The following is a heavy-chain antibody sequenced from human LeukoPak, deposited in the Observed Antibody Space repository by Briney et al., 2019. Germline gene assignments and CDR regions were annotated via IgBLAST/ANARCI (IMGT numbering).Heavy chain of an antibody. CDR3: AKTITYGDYGTYYFDY. D-gene: IGHD4-17*01. Sequence: GGSLRLSCAASGFTFSRYAMHWVRQAPGKGLKWVAVISYDGSNKYYADSVKGRFTISRDNSKNTLYLQMNSLRAEDTAVYYCAKTITYGDYGTYYFDYWGQGTLVTVSS. CDR2: ISYDGSNK. V-gene: IGHV3-30-3*01. J-gene: IGHJ4*02. CDR1: GFTFSRYA.